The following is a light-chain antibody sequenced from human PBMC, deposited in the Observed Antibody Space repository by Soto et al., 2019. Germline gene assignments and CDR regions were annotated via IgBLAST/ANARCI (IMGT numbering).Light chain of an antibody. J-gene: IGKJ2*01. Sequence: EIVLTQSPATLSLSPGDGATLSCCASQSISSYLAWYQQRPGQAPRLLIYDASNRATGIPARFSGSGSGTDFALAISSLEPEDFALYYCQQRSSWPYTFGQGTKLEIK. CDR1: QSISSY. CDR3: QQRSSWPYT. V-gene: IGKV3-11*01. CDR2: DAS.